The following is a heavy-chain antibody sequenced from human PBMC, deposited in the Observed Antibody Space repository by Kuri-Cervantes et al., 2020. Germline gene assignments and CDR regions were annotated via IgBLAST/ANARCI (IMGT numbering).Heavy chain of an antibody. V-gene: IGHV3-7*01. CDR2: ISSDGRET. CDR3: ARDGAECSSTGCYGKDY. Sequence: GESRKISGGASGFTFGTYCMTWVRQTPGKGLEWVAYISSDGRETKCVDSVKGRFTISRDNAKNSLYLQMNSLRAEDTAVYYCARDGAECSSTGCYGKDYWGQGTLVTVSS. J-gene: IGHJ4*02. CDR1: GFTFGTYC. D-gene: IGHD2-2*01.